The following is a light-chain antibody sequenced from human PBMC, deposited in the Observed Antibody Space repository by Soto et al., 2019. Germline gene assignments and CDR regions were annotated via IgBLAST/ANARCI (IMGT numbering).Light chain of an antibody. V-gene: IGKV2-28*01. CDR2: LGS. Sequence: DIVMTQSPVSLPVTHGEPASITCRSSQSHLQSDGDNYLYWYLQKPGQAPQLRVYLGSNRASGVPDRFSGSGPGTNFTLKISKVEAEDVGFYYCMLALQTPLTFGGGTKVELK. CDR1: QSHLQSDGDNY. CDR3: MLALQTPLT. J-gene: IGKJ4*01.